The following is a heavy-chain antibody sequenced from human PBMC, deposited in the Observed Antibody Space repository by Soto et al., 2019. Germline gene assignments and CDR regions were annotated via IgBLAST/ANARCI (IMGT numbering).Heavy chain of an antibody. V-gene: IGHV3-15*07. Sequence: EVQLVESGGGLVKPGGSLRLSCAASGFTFSNAWMNWVRQAPGKGLEWVGRIRTNTDGGTTDYAAPVKGRFTLSRDDSKNMLFLQMNSLKPEDTAVYYCTTSISGVVTGHWGQGTLVTVSS. J-gene: IGHJ4*02. CDR2: IRTNTDGGTT. CDR3: TTSISGVVTGH. D-gene: IGHD3-3*01. CDR1: GFTFSNAW.